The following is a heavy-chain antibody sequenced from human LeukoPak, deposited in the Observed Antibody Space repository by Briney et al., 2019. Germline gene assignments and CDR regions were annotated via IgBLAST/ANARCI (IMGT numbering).Heavy chain of an antibody. V-gene: IGHV1-8*03. Sequence: GPAVKVSCKASGYTFTSYDINWVRQATGQGLEWMGWMNPNSGNTGYAQKFQGGVTITRNTSISTAYMELSSLRSEDTAVYYCARGGSNYNWFDPWGQGTLVT. CDR1: GYTFTSYD. CDR2: MNPNSGNT. J-gene: IGHJ5*02. D-gene: IGHD4-11*01. CDR3: ARGGSNYNWFDP.